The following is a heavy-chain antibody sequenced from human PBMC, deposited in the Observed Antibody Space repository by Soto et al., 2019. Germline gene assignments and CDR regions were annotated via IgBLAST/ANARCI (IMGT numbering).Heavy chain of an antibody. Sequence: SETLSLTCTVSGGSISSYYWSWIRQPPGKGLEWIGYIYYSGSTNYNPSLKSRVTISVDTSKNQFSLKLSSVTAADTAVYYCARVSRTYYYYYMDVWGIGTTVTVS. D-gene: IGHD3-16*02. J-gene: IGHJ6*03. CDR1: GGSISSYY. V-gene: IGHV4-59*01. CDR3: ARVSRTYYYYYMDV. CDR2: IYYSGST.